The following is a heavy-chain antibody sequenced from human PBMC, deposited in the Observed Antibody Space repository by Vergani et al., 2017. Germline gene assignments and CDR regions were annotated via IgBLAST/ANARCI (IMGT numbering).Heavy chain of an antibody. J-gene: IGHJ5*02. CDR1: GGSFSGYY. Sequence: QVQLQQWGAGLLKPSETLSLTCAVYGGSFSGYYWSWIRQPPGKGLEWIGEINHSGSTNYNASLKTRVTITVDTSTYQFSRKLSSVTAADTAVYYCARGGFVYDILTGYNPWFDTWGQGTLVTVSS. D-gene: IGHD3-9*01. CDR3: ARGGFVYDILTGYNPWFDT. V-gene: IGHV4-34*01. CDR2: INHSGST.